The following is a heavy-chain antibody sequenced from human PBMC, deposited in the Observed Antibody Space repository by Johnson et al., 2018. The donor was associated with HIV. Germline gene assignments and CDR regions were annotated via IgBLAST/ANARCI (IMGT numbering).Heavy chain of an antibody. J-gene: IGHJ3*02. CDR1: GFTFSDYY. Sequence: QVQLVESGGGLVKPGGSLRLSCAASGFTFSDYYMSWIRQAPGKGLEWVSYISSDGSSTNYADSVKGRFTISRDNAKNTLYLQMNSLRAEDTAVYYCAREGSGWYDAFDIWGQGTMVTVSS. CDR3: AREGSGWYDAFDI. V-gene: IGHV3-11*06. CDR2: ISSDGSST. D-gene: IGHD6-19*01.